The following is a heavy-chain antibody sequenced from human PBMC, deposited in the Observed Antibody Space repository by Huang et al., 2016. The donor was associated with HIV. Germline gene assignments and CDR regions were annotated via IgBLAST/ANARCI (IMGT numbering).Heavy chain of an antibody. V-gene: IGHV4-34*02. CDR3: ARPRMTATSSDSTWSFFDS. CDR1: GGSLSDYY. Sequence: QVQLQQWGAGLLKPSGVLSLTCAVYGGSLSDYYWTWIRQSPGKGLEWIGEVNHRGLSTYNPSLSSRVTMSVDMSKNQFSLILTSLTVADTAVYYCARPRMTATSSDSTWSFFDSWGQGTLVIVSS. CDR2: VNHRGLS. J-gene: IGHJ4*02. D-gene: IGHD2-21*02.